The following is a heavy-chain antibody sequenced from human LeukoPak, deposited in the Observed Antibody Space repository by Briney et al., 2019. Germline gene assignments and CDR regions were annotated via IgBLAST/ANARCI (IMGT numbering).Heavy chain of an antibody. D-gene: IGHD3-10*01. CDR3: ARDRRITMVRGVKSPFDY. Sequence: GASVKVSCKASGYTFTSYGISWVRQAPGQGLEWMGWISAYNGNTNYAQKLQGRVTMTTDTSTSTAYMELRGLRSDDTAVYYCARDRRITMVRGVKSPFDYWGQGTLVTVSS. J-gene: IGHJ4*02. CDR1: GYTFTSYG. CDR2: ISAYNGNT. V-gene: IGHV1-18*01.